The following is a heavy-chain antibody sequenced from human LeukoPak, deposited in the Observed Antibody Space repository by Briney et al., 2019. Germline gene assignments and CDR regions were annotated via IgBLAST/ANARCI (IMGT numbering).Heavy chain of an antibody. V-gene: IGHV1-18*01. CDR2: ISAYNGNT. Sequence: ASVKVSCKASGYTFTGYGITWVRQAPGQGLEWMGWISAYNGNTNYAQKFQGRVTVTTDTSTSTAYMELRSLRSDDTAVYYCARGGGLGYYDSSGYSDYWGQGTLVTVSS. CDR1: GYTFTGYG. D-gene: IGHD3-22*01. CDR3: ARGGGLGYYDSSGYSDY. J-gene: IGHJ4*02.